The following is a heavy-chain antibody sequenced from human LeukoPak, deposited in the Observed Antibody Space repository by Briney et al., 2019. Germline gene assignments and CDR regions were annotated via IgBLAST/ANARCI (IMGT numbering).Heavy chain of an antibody. CDR3: ARDDYYDSGSYYNPLTY. V-gene: IGHV3-30*14. D-gene: IGHD3-10*01. CDR2: ISYDGSNK. J-gene: IGHJ4*02. Sequence: QPGGSLRLSCAASGFTFSSYAMHWVRQAPGKGLEWVAVISYDGSNKYYADSVKGRFTISRDNSKNTLYLQMNSLRAEDTAVYYCARDDYYDSGSYYNPLTYWGQGTLVTVSS. CDR1: GFTFSSYA.